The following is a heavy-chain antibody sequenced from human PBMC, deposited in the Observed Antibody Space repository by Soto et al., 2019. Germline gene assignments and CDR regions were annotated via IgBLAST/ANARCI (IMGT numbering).Heavy chain of an antibody. CDR1: GFSLSTSGVG. D-gene: IGHD2-21*02. V-gene: IGHV2-5*01. CDR2: ISWNDDK. Sequence: QITLKESGPTLVKPTQTLTLTCTFSGFSLSTSGVGVGWIRQPPGKALEWLALISWNDDKRYSPSLKSRLTITKDTSKNQVVLTMTNMDPVDTATYYCAHRSVPPIHCGGDCYSEWYFDLWGRGTLVTVSS. CDR3: AHRSVPPIHCGGDCYSEWYFDL. J-gene: IGHJ2*01.